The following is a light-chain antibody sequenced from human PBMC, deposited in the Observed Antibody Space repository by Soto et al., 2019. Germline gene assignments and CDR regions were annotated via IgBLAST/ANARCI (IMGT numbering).Light chain of an antibody. J-gene: IGKJ2*01. CDR3: QQFNSYPRT. Sequence: DIQLTQSPSFLSASVGDRVTITCRASQGISSYLAWYQQKPGKAPELLIYAASTLQSGVPSRFSGSGSGTQFTLTISSLQPEDFATYYCQQFNSYPRTFGQGTKLEIK. CDR2: AAS. CDR1: QGISSY. V-gene: IGKV1-9*01.